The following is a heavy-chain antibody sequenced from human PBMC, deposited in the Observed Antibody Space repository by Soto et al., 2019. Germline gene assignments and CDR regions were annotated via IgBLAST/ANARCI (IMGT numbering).Heavy chain of an antibody. V-gene: IGHV1-46*03. Sequence: SVKVSCKASRYTFPNYYIHLLRQAPGQGLECMGIINPSGGSATYAQKFQGRLTMTRDTSITTAYMELSRLSSDDTAFYYCATSSDWSPLLDYWGQGTLVTVSS. J-gene: IGHJ4*02. CDR3: ATSSDWSPLLDY. D-gene: IGHD6-19*01. CDR1: RYTFPNYY. CDR2: INPSGGSA.